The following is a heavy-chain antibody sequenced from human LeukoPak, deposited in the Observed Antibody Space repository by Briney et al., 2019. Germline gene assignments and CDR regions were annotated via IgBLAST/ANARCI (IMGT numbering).Heavy chain of an antibody. CDR1: GYTFTGYY. CDR2: INPNSGGT. V-gene: IGHV1-2*02. J-gene: IGHJ5*02. Sequence: ASVKVSCKASGYTFTGYYMHWVRQAPGQGLEWMGWINPNSGGTDYAQKFQGRVSMTRDTSISKAYMDVSRLRSDDTAVYYCARDYYDSSGYSRFGPWGQGTLVTVSS. D-gene: IGHD3-22*01. CDR3: ARDYYDSSGYSRFGP.